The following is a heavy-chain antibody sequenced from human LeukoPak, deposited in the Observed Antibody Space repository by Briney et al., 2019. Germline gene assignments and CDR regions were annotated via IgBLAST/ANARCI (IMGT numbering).Heavy chain of an antibody. J-gene: IGHJ4*02. D-gene: IGHD5-18*01. CDR3: AKDHGRDPWIQLWSRYFDY. CDR2: ISYDGSNK. Sequence: PGGSLRLSCAASGFTFSSYGMHWVRQAPGKGLEWVAVISYDGSNKYYADSVKGRFTISRDNSKNTLYLQMNSLRAEDTAVYYCAKDHGRDPWIQLWSRYFDYWGQGTLVTVSS. V-gene: IGHV3-30*18. CDR1: GFTFSSYG.